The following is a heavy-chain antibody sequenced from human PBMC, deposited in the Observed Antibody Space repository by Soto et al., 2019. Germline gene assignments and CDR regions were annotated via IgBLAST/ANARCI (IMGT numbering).Heavy chain of an antibody. V-gene: IGHV4-59*01. Sequence: QVQLQESGPGLVKPSETLSLTCTVSGGSISSYYWSCIRQPPGKGLEWIGYISYSGSTNYNSSLKSRVTISVDTSKNQFSLKLSSVTAADTAVYYCAREGVSSSWYYYYGMDVWGQGTTVTVSS. CDR2: ISYSGST. D-gene: IGHD6-13*01. CDR1: GGSISSYY. CDR3: AREGVSSSWYYYYGMDV. J-gene: IGHJ6*02.